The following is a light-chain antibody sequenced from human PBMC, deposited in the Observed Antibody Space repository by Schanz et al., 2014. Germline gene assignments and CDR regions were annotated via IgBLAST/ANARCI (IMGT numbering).Light chain of an antibody. CDR1: QTISSSY. V-gene: IGKV3-20*01. J-gene: IGKJ1*01. CDR3: QQYNNWPPWT. Sequence: EIVLTQSPGTLSMSPGERATLSCRASQTISSSYLAWYQQKAGQAPRLLIYGASSRATGIPDRFSGSGSGTDFTLTISSLQSEDFAVYYCQQYNNWPPWTFGQGTKVEIK. CDR2: GAS.